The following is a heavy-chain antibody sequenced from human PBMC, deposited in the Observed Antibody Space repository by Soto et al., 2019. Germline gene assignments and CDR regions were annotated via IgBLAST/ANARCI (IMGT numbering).Heavy chain of an antibody. CDR2: ITNSGTTT. CDR3: ARDLNWGFDY. J-gene: IGHJ4*02. V-gene: IGHV3-48*02. CDR1: GFTFSIYS. D-gene: IGHD7-27*01. Sequence: PGGSLRLSCSASGFTFSIYSMNWVRQAPGKGLEWVSYITNSGTTTSYAASVKGRFTISRDNAKNSLYLQMNSLRDEDMAVYYCARDLNWGFDYWGRGTLVTVSS.